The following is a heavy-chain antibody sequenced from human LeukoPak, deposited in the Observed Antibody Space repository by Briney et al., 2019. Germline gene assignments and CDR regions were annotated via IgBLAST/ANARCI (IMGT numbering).Heavy chain of an antibody. CDR2: ISGSGGTT. D-gene: IGHD2-2*01. J-gene: IGHJ4*02. Sequence: GGSLRLSCAASGFTFSGSTMSWVRHAPGKGLEWVSGISGSGGTTRHADSAKGRCTISRDNSKNTLYLQMNSLRAEDTAVYYCAKDRGIVVVPTLFDYWGQGTLVTVSS. CDR3: AKDRGIVVVPTLFDY. V-gene: IGHV3-23*01. CDR1: GFTFSGST.